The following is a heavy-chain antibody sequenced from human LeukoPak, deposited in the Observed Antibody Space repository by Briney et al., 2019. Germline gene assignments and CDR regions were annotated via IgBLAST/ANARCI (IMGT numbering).Heavy chain of an antibody. J-gene: IGHJ3*02. D-gene: IGHD3-22*01. CDR1: GFTFSDYY. V-gene: IGHV3-11*01. Sequence: GGSLRLSCAASGFTFSDYYMSWIRQAPGKGLEWVSYISSSGSTIYYADSVKGRFTISRDNAKNSLYLQMNSLRAEDTAVYYCARVKDYYYDSSGYRCDAFDIWGQGTMVTVSS. CDR2: ISSSGSTI. CDR3: ARVKDYYYDSSGYRCDAFDI.